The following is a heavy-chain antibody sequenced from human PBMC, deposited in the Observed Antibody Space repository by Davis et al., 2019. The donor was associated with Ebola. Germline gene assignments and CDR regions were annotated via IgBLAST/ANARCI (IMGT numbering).Heavy chain of an antibody. Sequence: SVKVSCKASGGTFSSYAISWVRQAPGQGLEWMGGIIPIFGTANYAQKFQGRVTITTDKSTSTAYMELSSLRSEDTAVYYCARVRSKVAVAGLYYYYGMDVWGQGTTVTVSS. CDR1: GGTFSSYA. CDR3: ARVRSKVAVAGLYYYYGMDV. J-gene: IGHJ6*02. D-gene: IGHD6-19*01. CDR2: IIPIFGTA. V-gene: IGHV1-69*05.